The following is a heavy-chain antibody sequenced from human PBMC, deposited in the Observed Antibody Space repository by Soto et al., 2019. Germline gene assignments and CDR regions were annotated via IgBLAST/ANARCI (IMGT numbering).Heavy chain of an antibody. CDR3: ARTYCSGGSCYGLNWFDP. Sequence: PSETLSLTCTVSGGSISSGDYYWSWIRQPPGKGLEWIGYIYYSGSTYYNPSLKSRVTISVDTSKNQFSLKLSSVTAADTAVYNCARTYCSGGSCYGLNWFDPWGQGTLVTVSS. V-gene: IGHV4-30-4*01. CDR1: GGSISSGDYY. CDR2: IYYSGST. J-gene: IGHJ5*02. D-gene: IGHD2-15*01.